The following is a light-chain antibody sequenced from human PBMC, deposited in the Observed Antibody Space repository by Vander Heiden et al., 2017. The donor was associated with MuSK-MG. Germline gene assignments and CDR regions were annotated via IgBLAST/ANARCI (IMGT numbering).Light chain of an antibody. CDR3: QQDSSWPLT. V-gene: IGKV3-15*01. J-gene: IGKJ4*01. CDR1: QTVYNN. Sequence: EIVMTQSPVTLSVSPGERATLSCRASQTVYNNLAWYHQKPGKAPRLLIYAASTRATDIPARFSGSGSGTEFTLTISSLQSEDVAVYYCQQDSSWPLTFGGGTTVEIK. CDR2: AAS.